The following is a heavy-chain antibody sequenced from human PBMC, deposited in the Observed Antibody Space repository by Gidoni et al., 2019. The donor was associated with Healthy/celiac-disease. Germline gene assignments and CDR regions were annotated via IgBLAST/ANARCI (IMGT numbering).Heavy chain of an antibody. CDR3: ARVPTFDFWSGYWYYFDY. CDR2: ISYDGSNE. CDR1: GVTFSSYA. Sequence: QVQLVESGGGVVQPGRSLRLSCAAAGVTFSSYAMHWVRQAPGKGLEWVAVISYDGSNEYYADSVKSRFTISRDNSKNTLYLQMNSLGAEDTAVYYCARVPTFDFWSGYWYYFDYWGQGTLVTVSS. V-gene: IGHV3-30-3*01. D-gene: IGHD3-3*01. J-gene: IGHJ4*02.